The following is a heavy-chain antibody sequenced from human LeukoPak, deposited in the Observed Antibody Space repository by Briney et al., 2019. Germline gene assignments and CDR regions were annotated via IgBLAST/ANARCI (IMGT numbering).Heavy chain of an antibody. J-gene: IGHJ4*02. CDR1: GYTFTSYG. D-gene: IGHD2-15*01. CDR2: ISTYNGYT. V-gene: IGHV1-18*01. CDR3: ARALSVVVVAAVDY. Sequence: ASVKVSCKASGYTFTSYGISWVRQAPGQGLEWMGWISTYNGYTSYAQKFQGRVTMTTDTSTTTAYMELRSLRSDDTAVYYCARALSVVVVAAVDYWGQGTLVTVSS.